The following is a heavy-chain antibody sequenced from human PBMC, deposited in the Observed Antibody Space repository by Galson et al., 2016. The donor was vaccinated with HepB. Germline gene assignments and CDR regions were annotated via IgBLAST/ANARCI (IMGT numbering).Heavy chain of an antibody. V-gene: IGHV3-72*01. CDR1: GFTLSDYY. D-gene: IGHD1-26*01. Sequence: SLRLSCAASGFTLSDYYMSWIRQAPGKGLEWVGRTRKKTNGYTTEYAASVKGRFTISRDDSKNSLYLQMNSLKTEDTGMYFCGRVDDGVSYQIDFWGQGTLVTVSS. CDR2: TRKKTNGYTT. CDR3: GRVDDGVSYQIDF. J-gene: IGHJ4*02.